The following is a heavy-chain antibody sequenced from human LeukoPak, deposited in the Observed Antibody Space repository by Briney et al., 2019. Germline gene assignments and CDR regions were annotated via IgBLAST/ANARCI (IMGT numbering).Heavy chain of an antibody. Sequence: SETLSLTCAVYGGSFSGYYWSWIRQPPGKGLEWIGEINHSGSTNYNPSLKSRVTISVDTSKNQFSLKLSSVTAADTAVYYCARVRGYSSALDYWGQGTLVTVSS. D-gene: IGHD6-19*01. CDR1: GGSFSGYY. V-gene: IGHV4-34*01. CDR2: INHSGST. CDR3: ARVRGYSSALDY. J-gene: IGHJ4*02.